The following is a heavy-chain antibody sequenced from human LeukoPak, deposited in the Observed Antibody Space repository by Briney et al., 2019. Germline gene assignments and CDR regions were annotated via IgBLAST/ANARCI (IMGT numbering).Heavy chain of an antibody. CDR1: GFTVSSNY. J-gene: IGHJ4*02. D-gene: IGHD3-10*01. CDR3: ARDKSYLGGSQYYFDY. Sequence: GGSLRLSCAASGFTVSSNYMSWVRQAPGKGLEWVSLIYSGGSTYYADSVKGRFTISRDNSKNTLYLQMNSLRAEDTAVYYCARDKSYLGGSQYYFDYWGQGTLVTVSS. CDR2: IYSGGST. V-gene: IGHV3-53*01.